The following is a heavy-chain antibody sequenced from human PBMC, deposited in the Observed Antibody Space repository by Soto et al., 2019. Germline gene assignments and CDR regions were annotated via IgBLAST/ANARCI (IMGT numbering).Heavy chain of an antibody. CDR1: GFSLSTSGMC. D-gene: IGHD2-2*01. Sequence: GSGPTLVNPTQTLTLTCTFSGFSLSTSGMCVSWIRQPPGKALEWLALIDWDDDKYYSTSLKTRLTISKDTSKNQVVLTMTNMDPVDTATYYCARIPYCSRPEYNWFDPWGQGTLVTVSS. CDR3: ARIPYCSRPEYNWFDP. V-gene: IGHV2-70*01. J-gene: IGHJ5*02. CDR2: IDWDDDK.